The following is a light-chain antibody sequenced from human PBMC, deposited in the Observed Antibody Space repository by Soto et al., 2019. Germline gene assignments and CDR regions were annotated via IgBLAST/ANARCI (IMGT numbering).Light chain of an antibody. Sequence: QSLLTQPPSASGTPGQRVTISCSGSKTNIGSNYVYWYQHFPGTAPKLLIYSNDKRPSGVPDRFSGSKSGTSASLAISGLRAEDEAEYHCATWDDSLSGVVFGGGTKLTVL. V-gene: IGLV1-47*02. J-gene: IGLJ2*01. CDR2: SND. CDR3: ATWDDSLSGVV. CDR1: KTNIGSNY.